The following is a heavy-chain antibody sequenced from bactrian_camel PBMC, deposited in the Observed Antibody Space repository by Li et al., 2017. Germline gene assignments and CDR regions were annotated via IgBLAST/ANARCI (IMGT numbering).Heavy chain of an antibody. D-gene: IGHD2*01. CDR3: AAEEENCRSSYLPVASEEYSY. V-gene: IGHV3S54*01. CDR1: GYMDSASMC. Sequence: QVQLVESGGGSVQAGGSLRLSCAASGYMDSASMCMAWFRQVPGKERERVAAIYSYYVTTYYADFVKGRFTISQDNAKNTLYLQMNSLKSDDTGMYYCAAEEENCRSSYLPVASEEYSYWGPGTQVTVS. CDR2: IYSYYVTT. J-gene: IGHJ4*01.